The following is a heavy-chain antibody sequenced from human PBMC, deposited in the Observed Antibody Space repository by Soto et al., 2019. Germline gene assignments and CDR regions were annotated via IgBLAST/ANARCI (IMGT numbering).Heavy chain of an antibody. D-gene: IGHD3-3*01. CDR3: ARGNTIFGAGGIDV. Sequence: QLQLQESGSGLVKPSQTLSLTCAVSGGSISSGGYSWSWIRQTPGKGLEWIGYIYHSGSTYYNPSLKSRVTRSVDRSKNQFSLKLSSVTAADTAVYYCARGNTIFGAGGIDVWGQGTTVTVSS. CDR1: GGSISSGGYS. J-gene: IGHJ6*02. CDR2: IYHSGST. V-gene: IGHV4-30-2*01.